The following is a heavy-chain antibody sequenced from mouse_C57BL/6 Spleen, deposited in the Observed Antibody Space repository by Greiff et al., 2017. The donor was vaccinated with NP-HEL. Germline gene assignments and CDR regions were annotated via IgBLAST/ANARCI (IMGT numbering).Heavy chain of an antibody. Sequence: QVQLQQSGAELAKPGASVKLSCKASGYTFTSYWMHWVKQRPGQGLEWIGYINPSSGYTKYNQKFKDKATLTADKSSSTDYMQLSSLTYEDSAVYYCARSSYGSSYPFAYWGQGTLVTVSA. CDR3: ARSSYGSSYPFAY. D-gene: IGHD1-1*01. J-gene: IGHJ3*01. V-gene: IGHV1-7*01. CDR1: GYTFTSYW. CDR2: INPSSGYT.